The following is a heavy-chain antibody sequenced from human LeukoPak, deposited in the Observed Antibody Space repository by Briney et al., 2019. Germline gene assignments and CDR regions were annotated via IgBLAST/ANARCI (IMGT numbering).Heavy chain of an antibody. Sequence: PSETLSLTCTVSGVSITSFYWSWIRQPPGKGLEWIGYIHFSGSTNYNPSLKSRVTVSLDTTKNQVSLKLSSVSAADTAVYYCAREGGPYRPLDYSGQGTLVTVSS. CDR1: GVSITSFY. V-gene: IGHV4-59*12. CDR3: AREGGPYRPLDY. J-gene: IGHJ4*02. CDR2: IHFSGST.